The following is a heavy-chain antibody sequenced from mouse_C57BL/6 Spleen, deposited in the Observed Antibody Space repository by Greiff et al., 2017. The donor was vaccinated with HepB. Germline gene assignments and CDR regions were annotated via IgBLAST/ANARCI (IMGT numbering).Heavy chain of an antibody. V-gene: IGHV1-15*01. CDR1: GYTFTDYE. CDR3: TRYYGSSPHYAMDY. J-gene: IGHJ4*01. Sequence: QVQLQQSGAELVRPGASVTLSCKASGYTFTDYEMHWVQQTPVHGLEWIGAIDPETGGTAYNQKFKGKAILTADKSSSTAYMELRSLTSEDSAVYYCTRYYGSSPHYAMDYWGQGTSVTVSS. CDR2: IDPETGGT. D-gene: IGHD1-1*01.